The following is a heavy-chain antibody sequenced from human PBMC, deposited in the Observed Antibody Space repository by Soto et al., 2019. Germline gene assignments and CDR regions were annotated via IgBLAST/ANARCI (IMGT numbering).Heavy chain of an antibody. CDR2: IYWDDDK. CDR1: GFSLSTSGVG. CDR3: AHRRVGMIVVDDAFDI. Sequence: SGPTLVTPTQTLTLTCTFSGFSLSTSGVGVGWIRQPPGKALEWLALIYWDDDKRYSPSLKSRLTITKDTSKNQVVLTMTNVDPVDTATYYCAHRRVGMIVVDDAFDIWGQGTMVTVSS. V-gene: IGHV2-5*02. D-gene: IGHD3-22*01. J-gene: IGHJ3*02.